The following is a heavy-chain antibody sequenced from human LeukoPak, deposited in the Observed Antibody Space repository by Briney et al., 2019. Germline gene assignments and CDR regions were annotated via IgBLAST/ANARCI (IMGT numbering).Heavy chain of an antibody. CDR2: INHSGST. V-gene: IGHV4-34*01. J-gene: IGHJ4*02. D-gene: IGHD3-9*01. Sequence: PSETLSLTCAVYGGSFSGYYWSWIRQPPGKGLEWIGEINHSGSTNYNPSLKSRVTISVDTSKNQFSLKLSSVTAADTAVYYCARGLGHFGWLLYRHYFDYWGQGTLVTVSS. CDR1: GGSFSGYY. CDR3: ARGLGHFGWLLYRHYFDY.